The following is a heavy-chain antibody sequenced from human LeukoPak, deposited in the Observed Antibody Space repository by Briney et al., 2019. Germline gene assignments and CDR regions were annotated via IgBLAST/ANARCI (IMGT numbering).Heavy chain of an antibody. CDR3: ARERQNKDFWSGGDY. V-gene: IGHV4-39*02. CDR2: IYYSGST. D-gene: IGHD3-3*01. CDR1: GGSISSSSYY. J-gene: IGHJ4*02. Sequence: SETLSLTCTVSGGSISSSSYYWGWIRQPPGKGLEWIGSIYYSGSTYYNPSLKSRVTISVDTSKNQFSLKLSSVTVADTAVYYCARERQNKDFWSGGDYWGQGTLVTVSS.